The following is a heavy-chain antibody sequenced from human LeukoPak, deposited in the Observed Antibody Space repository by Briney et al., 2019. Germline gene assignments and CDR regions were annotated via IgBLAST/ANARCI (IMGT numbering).Heavy chain of an antibody. Sequence: SETLSLTCTVSGGSISSSSYYWGWIRQPPGKGLEWIGSIYYSRNTYYNPSLKSRVTISVDTSKNQFSLNLSSVTAADTAVYYCAREAMTHYYYGMDVWGQGTTVTVSS. CDR1: GGSISSSSYY. V-gene: IGHV4-39*07. D-gene: IGHD2-2*01. J-gene: IGHJ6*02. CDR3: AREAMTHYYYGMDV. CDR2: IYYSRNT.